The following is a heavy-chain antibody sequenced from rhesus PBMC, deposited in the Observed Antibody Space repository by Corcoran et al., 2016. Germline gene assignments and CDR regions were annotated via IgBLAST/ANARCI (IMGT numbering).Heavy chain of an antibody. V-gene: IGHV4-65*01. CDR3: AREGGGWSLDY. CDR1: GGSVSSSNW. D-gene: IGHD6-37*01. J-gene: IGHJ4*01. CDR2: ISGSSGST. Sequence: QVQLQESGPGLVKPSETLSLTGAVSGGSVSSSNWWSWIRQPSVKGLEWIGYISGSSGSTYYNPSLKSRVTISTDTSKNQFSLKLSSVTAADTAVYYCAREGGGWSLDYWGQGVLVTVSS.